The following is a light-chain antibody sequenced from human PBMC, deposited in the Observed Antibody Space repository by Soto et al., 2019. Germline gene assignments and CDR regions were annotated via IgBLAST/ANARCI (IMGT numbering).Light chain of an antibody. CDR1: QGVDSD. CDR3: QQSYSTLVLT. J-gene: IGKJ4*01. V-gene: IGKV1-39*01. CDR2: AAS. Sequence: IQMTQSPSSLSASVGDRVTITCRASQGVDSDLSWYQQKPGKAPKLLIYAASSLHSGVPTRFRGSRSGTHFTLTMSSLQPEDVATYYCQQSYSTLVLTFGGGTKVELK.